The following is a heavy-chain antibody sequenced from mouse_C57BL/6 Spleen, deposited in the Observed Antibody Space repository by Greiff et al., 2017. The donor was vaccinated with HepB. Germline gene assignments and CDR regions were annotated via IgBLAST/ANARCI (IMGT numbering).Heavy chain of an antibody. Sequence: EVKVVESGGGLVKPGGSLKLSCAASGFTFSDYGMHWVRQAPEKGLEWVAYISSGSSTIYYADTVKGRFTISRDNAKNTLFLQMTSLRSEDTAMYYCARGLLRRYFDYWGQGTTLTVSS. J-gene: IGHJ2*01. CDR1: GFTFSDYG. CDR3: ARGLLRRYFDY. D-gene: IGHD2-3*01. V-gene: IGHV5-17*01. CDR2: ISSGSSTI.